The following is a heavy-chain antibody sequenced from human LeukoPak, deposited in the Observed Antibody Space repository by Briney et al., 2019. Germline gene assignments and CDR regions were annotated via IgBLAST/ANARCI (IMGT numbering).Heavy chain of an antibody. Sequence: PGGSLRLSCAASGFTVSSNYMSWVRQAPGKGLEWVSVIYSGGSTYYADSVKGRFTISRDNSKNTLYLQMNSLGAEDTAVYYCARADFWSGYSHWFDYWGQGTLVTVSS. CDR3: ARADFWSGYSHWFDY. J-gene: IGHJ4*02. V-gene: IGHV3-53*01. CDR1: GFTVSSNY. CDR2: IYSGGST. D-gene: IGHD3-3*01.